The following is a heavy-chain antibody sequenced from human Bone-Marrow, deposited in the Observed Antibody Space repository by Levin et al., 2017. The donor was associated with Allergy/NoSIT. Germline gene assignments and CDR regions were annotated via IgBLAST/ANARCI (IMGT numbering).Heavy chain of an antibody. V-gene: IGHV3-74*01. Sequence: HGESLKFSCSASGFNFSSYWMHWVRQAPGKGLVWVSRINRDGSSTSYADSVKGRFTISRDNAKNTLYLQMNSLRAEDTSVYYCARDRVTTNWYFDLWSRGTLVTVSS. D-gene: IGHD4-17*01. CDR3: ARDRVTTNWYFDL. CDR1: GFNFSSYW. CDR2: INRDGSST. J-gene: IGHJ2*01.